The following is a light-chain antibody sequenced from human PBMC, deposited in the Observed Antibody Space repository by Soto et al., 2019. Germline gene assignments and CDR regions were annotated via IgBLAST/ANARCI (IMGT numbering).Light chain of an antibody. CDR1: QSVNSY. CDR2: DGS. V-gene: IGKV3-11*01. CDR3: QQRSDWPTIT. Sequence: EIVLTQSPDTLSLSPGDRATLSCRASQSVNSYLAWYQQKPGQAPRLLIYDGSNRATGIPASFSGSGSATDFTLTISSLQTEDFAVYYCQQRSDWPTITFGQGTRLEIK. J-gene: IGKJ5*01.